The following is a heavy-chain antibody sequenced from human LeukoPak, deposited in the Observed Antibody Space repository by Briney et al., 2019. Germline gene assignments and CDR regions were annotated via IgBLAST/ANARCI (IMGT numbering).Heavy chain of an antibody. CDR3: AGSSGPANWFDP. D-gene: IGHD3-22*01. CDR2: INPNSGGT. CDR1: GYTFTGYY. V-gene: IGHV1-2*02. J-gene: IGHJ5*02. Sequence: ASVKVSCKASGYTFTGYYMHWVRQAPGQGLEWMGWINPNSGGTNYAQKFQGRVTMTRDTSISTAYMELSRLRSDDTAVYYCAGSSGPANWFDPWGQGTLVTVSS.